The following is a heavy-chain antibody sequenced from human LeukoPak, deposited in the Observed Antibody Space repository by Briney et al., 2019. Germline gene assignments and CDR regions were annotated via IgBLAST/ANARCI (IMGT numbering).Heavy chain of an antibody. D-gene: IGHD5-12*01. V-gene: IGHV1-2*02. Sequence: ASVKVSCKASGYTFTGYYMHWVRQAPGQGLEWMGWINPNSGGTNYAQKFQGRVTMTRDTSISTAYMELSRLRSDDTAVYYCARGLLVATGGFDYWGQGTLVTVSS. CDR1: GYTFTGYY. J-gene: IGHJ4*02. CDR3: ARGLLVATGGFDY. CDR2: INPNSGGT.